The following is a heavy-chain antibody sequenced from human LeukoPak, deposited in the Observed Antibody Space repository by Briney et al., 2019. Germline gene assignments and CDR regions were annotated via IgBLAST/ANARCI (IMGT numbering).Heavy chain of an antibody. V-gene: IGHV3-48*03. J-gene: IGHJ4*02. Sequence: GGSLRLSCEASGFTFSAYAMTWVRQAPGKGLEWVSYVSSIGTTIYYADSVKGRFTISRDNAKNSLYLQMNSLRAEDTAVYYCARGERGDYWGQGTLVTVSS. CDR1: GFTFSAYA. D-gene: IGHD1-26*01. CDR3: ARGERGDY. CDR2: VSSIGTTI.